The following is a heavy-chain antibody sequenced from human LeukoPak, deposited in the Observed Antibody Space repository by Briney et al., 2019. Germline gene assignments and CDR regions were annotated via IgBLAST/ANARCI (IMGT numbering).Heavy chain of an antibody. Sequence: PGGSLRLSCAASGSPFTSGFTFSDYYMNWIRQAPGKGLEWVSYISSTSAYTSYADSVRGRFTISRDNANNSLFLQMNGLRAEDTAIYYCARGGTGAFDYWGQGTLVTVSS. J-gene: IGHJ4*02. CDR2: ISSTSAYT. CDR1: GSPFTSGFTFSDYY. D-gene: IGHD2-8*02. V-gene: IGHV3-11*06. CDR3: ARGGTGAFDY.